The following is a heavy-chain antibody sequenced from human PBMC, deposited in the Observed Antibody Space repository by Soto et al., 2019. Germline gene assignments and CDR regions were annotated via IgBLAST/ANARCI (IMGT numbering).Heavy chain of an antibody. V-gene: IGHV1-18*01. CDR3: ARTQYYYGSGSPPDY. D-gene: IGHD3-10*01. CDR1: GYTFPGYG. CDR2: ISAYNGNT. Sequence: QVQLVQSGAEVKKPGASVKVSCKASGYTFPGYGTSWVGRAPGQGFGGMGWISAYNGNTNYAQKLQGRVTMTTDTSTSTAYMELRSLRSDDTAVYYCARTQYYYGSGSPPDYWGQGTLVTVSS. J-gene: IGHJ4*02.